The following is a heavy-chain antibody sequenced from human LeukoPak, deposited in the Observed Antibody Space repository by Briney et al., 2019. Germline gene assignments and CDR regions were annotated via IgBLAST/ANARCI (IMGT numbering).Heavy chain of an antibody. Sequence: GGSLRLSCAASGFTFSDYYMSWIRQAPGKGLEWVSYISSSGSTICYADSVKGRFTISRDNAKNSLYLQMNSLRAEDTAVYYCARRNRDYDIRDYYYYMDVWGKGTTVTVSS. CDR1: GFTFSDYY. CDR2: ISSSGSTI. D-gene: IGHD3-9*01. J-gene: IGHJ6*03. CDR3: ARRNRDYDIRDYYYYMDV. V-gene: IGHV3-11*04.